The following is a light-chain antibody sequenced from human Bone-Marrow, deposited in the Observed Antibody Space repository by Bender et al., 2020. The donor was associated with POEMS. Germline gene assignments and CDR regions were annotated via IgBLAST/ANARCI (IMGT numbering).Light chain of an antibody. V-gene: IGLV1-40*01. CDR3: QSYDNSLGGWV. CDR2: GYN. J-gene: IGLJ3*02. CDR1: SSNIGSNY. Sequence: QSVLTQPPSVSGAPRQRVTISCSGSSSNIGSNYVYWYQHLPGTAPKLLIYGYNNRPSGVPDRFSGSKSGTSASLAITGLQAEDEGDYYCQSYDNSLGGWVFGGGTKLTVL.